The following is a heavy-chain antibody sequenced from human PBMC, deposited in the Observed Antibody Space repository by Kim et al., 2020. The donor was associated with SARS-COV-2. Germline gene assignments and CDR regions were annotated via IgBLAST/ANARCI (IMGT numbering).Heavy chain of an antibody. J-gene: IGHJ4*02. D-gene: IGHD6-19*01. Sequence: ASVKVSCKASGYTFTSYGISWVRQAPGQGLEWMGWISAYNGNTNYAQKLQGRVTMTTDTSTSTAYMELRSLRSDDTAVYYCAAWVEGPSGGIAVAGRRLSGFDYWGQGTLVTVSS. V-gene: IGHV1-18*04. CDR1: GYTFTSYG. CDR2: ISAYNGNT. CDR3: AAWVEGPSGGIAVAGRRLSGFDY.